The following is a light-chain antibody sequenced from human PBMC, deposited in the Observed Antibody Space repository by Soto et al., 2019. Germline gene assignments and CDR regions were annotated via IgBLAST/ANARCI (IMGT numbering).Light chain of an antibody. J-gene: IGKJ4*01. CDR1: QSVSSSY. CDR2: GAS. CDR3: QQYDRWPVT. V-gene: IGKV3-20*01. Sequence: EIVLTQSPGTLSLSPGERATISCRASQSVSSSYLAWYQQKPGQAPRLFIYGASSRATGIPDRFSGSGAGTDFTLTISSLQSEDFAVYYCQQYDRWPVTFGGGTKVDIK.